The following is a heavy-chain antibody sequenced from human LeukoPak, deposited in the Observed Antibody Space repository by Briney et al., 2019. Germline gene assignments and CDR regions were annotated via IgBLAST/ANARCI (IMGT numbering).Heavy chain of an antibody. V-gene: IGHV3-66*02. CDR1: GFTVSSNY. D-gene: IGHD3-22*01. CDR2: IYSGGST. Sequence: GGSLRLSCAASGFTVSSNYMSWVRQAPGKGPEWVSVIYSGGSTYYADSVKGRFTISRDNSKNTLYLQMNSLRAEDTAVYYCARESRYYYDSSGYSPGFDYWGQGTLVTVSS. J-gene: IGHJ4*02. CDR3: ARESRYYYDSSGYSPGFDY.